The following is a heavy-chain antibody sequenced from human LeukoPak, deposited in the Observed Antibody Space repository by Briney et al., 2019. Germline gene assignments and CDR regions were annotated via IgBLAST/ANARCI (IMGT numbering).Heavy chain of an antibody. Sequence: SETLSLTCAISGDTVSSNTAAYNWLRLSPSRGLEWLGRTYYRATWLNEYATSVRDRITVSPDTSKNQLSLQLNSVSPEDTAVYYCARERLGMGYWGQGTPVTVSS. V-gene: IGHV6-1*01. CDR3: ARERLGMGY. CDR1: GDTVSSNTAA. CDR2: TYYRATWLN. J-gene: IGHJ4*02. D-gene: IGHD7-27*01.